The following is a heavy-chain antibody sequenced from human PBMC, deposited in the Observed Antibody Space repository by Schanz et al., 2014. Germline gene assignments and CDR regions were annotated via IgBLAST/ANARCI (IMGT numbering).Heavy chain of an antibody. J-gene: IGHJ4*02. CDR2: IASGGSHT. V-gene: IGHV3-23*01. CDR1: GITFSDYA. Sequence: EVQLLESGGALEQPGGSLRLSCAASGITFSDYAMSWVRQAPGKGLEWVSTIASGGSHTFYADSVTGRFTISRDNAKNTLYLQLNSLRAEDTAVYYCARVPRRVTTRGGGSRYYFDYWGQGTLVTVSS. D-gene: IGHD4-17*01. CDR3: ARVPRRVTTRGGGSRYYFDY.